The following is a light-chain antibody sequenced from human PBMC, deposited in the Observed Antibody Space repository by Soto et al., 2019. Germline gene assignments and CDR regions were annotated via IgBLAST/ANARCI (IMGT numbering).Light chain of an antibody. J-gene: IGLJ2*01. V-gene: IGLV3-21*04. CDR1: NIGSKS. Sequence: SYELTQPPSVSVDPGKTARITCGGNNIGSKSVHWYQQKPGQAPVLVIDYDSDRHSGIPERFSGSNSGNTATLTISRVEAGDEADYYCQVWDRSSDHVVFGVGTKLTVL. CDR2: YDS. CDR3: QVWDRSSDHVV.